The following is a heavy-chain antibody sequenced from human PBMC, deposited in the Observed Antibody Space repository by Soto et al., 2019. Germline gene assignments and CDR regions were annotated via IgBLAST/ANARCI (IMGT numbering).Heavy chain of an antibody. CDR1: GVSIGSHF. D-gene: IGHD2-15*01. V-gene: IGHV4-59*11. Sequence: QVQLQESGPRLVKPSETLSLTCSVSGVSIGSHFWSWIRQAPGKGPELVGYIYHTVNTNYNPALKSRVTISMDTSKNQLSLQLSSVTAADKAIYYCARLQYTVVTALDIWGQGTIVTVSS. CDR2: IYHTVNT. J-gene: IGHJ3*02. CDR3: ARLQYTVVTALDI.